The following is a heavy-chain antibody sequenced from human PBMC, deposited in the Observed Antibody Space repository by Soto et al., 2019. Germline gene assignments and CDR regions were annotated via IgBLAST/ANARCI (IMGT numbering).Heavy chain of an antibody. CDR1: RVAFSKFI. D-gene: IGHD6-19*01. CDR2: IIPIFGTA. V-gene: IGHV1-69*01. CDR3: AKVRYSSPMGYYYGMDV. Sequence: QAQLEQSGGEVKKPGSSVTVSCKASRVAFSKFIVTWVRQAPGLGLEWVGGIIPIFGTANYAQKFQGRVTITADESTSTSYMEVNNLRSEDTAVYYCAKVRYSSPMGYYYGMDVW. J-gene: IGHJ6*01.